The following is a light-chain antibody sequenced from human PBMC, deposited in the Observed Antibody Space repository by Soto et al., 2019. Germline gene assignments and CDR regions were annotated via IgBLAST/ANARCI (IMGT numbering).Light chain of an antibody. CDR3: QQYDGSPRT. Sequence: EIVLTQSPATLSLSPGERATLSCRASQSLSNNYLTWYQQKPGQAPRLLISGASSRTTGIPDRFSGSGSGTNFTLTISSLEPEDFAVYYCQQYDGSPRTFGQGTKVEIK. CDR1: QSLSNNY. V-gene: IGKV3-20*01. CDR2: GAS. J-gene: IGKJ1*01.